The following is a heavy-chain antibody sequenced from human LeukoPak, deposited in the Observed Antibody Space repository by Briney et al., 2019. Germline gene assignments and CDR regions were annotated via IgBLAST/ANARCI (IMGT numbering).Heavy chain of an antibody. CDR3: ARRGRINWIGQARFDP. CDR2: IIPIFGTA. J-gene: IGHJ5*02. V-gene: IGHV1-69*01. Sequence: WASVKVSCKASGGTFSSYAISWVRQAPGQGLEWMGGIIPIFGTANYAQKFQGRVTITADESTSTAYMELSSLRSEDTAVYYCARRGRINWIGQARFDPWGQGTLVTVSS. D-gene: IGHD1-1*01. CDR1: GGTFSSYA.